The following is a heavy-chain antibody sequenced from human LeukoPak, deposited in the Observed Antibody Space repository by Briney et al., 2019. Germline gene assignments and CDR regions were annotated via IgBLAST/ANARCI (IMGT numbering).Heavy chain of an antibody. CDR3: AGETAAAGTFYYYMDV. CDR1: GFTFSSYG. D-gene: IGHD6-13*01. Sequence: PGGSLRLSCTASGFTFSSYGMTCVRQAPGKGLEWVANIKQDGSEKYYVDSVKGRFAISRDNAKNSLYLQMNSLRAEDTAVYYCAGETAAAGTFYYYMDVWGKGTTVTVSS. CDR2: IKQDGSEK. J-gene: IGHJ6*03. V-gene: IGHV3-7*01.